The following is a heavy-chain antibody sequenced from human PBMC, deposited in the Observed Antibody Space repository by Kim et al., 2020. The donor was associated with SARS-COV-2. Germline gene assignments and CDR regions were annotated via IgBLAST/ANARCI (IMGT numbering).Heavy chain of an antibody. CDR3: TRRVPSPLYYFEP. D-gene: IGHD2-2*01. J-gene: IGHJ4*02. CDR2: IRRKVNGGTA. CDR1: GFTFSNYA. Sequence: GGSLRLSCTGSGFTFSNYAVSWFRQAPGKGLEWVGSIRRKVNGGTAEYAASVKDRFTISRDDSKNIAYLQMDSLRTDDIAVYYCTRRVPSPLYYFEPWGQGTLVTVSS. V-gene: IGHV3-49*03.